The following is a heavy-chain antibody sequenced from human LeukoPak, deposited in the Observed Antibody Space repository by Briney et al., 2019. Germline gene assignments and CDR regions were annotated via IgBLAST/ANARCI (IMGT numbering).Heavy chain of an antibody. D-gene: IGHD5-12*01. Sequence: GGSLRLSCSGSGFTFSSHAMHWVRQAPGKGLEYVSGISGNGGSTNYADSVKGRFSISRDNSKNTLYLQMSSLRDEDTAVYFCVQEWVATLVAPRHFDFWGLGTLVTVSS. CDR3: VQEWVATLVAPRHFDF. J-gene: IGHJ4*02. CDR1: GFTFSSHA. V-gene: IGHV3-64D*06. CDR2: ISGNGGST.